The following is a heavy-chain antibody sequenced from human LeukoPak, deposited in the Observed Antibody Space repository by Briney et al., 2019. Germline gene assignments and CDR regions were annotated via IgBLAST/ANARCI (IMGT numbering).Heavy chain of an antibody. Sequence: GGSLRLSCAASGFTFSSYAMSWVRQPPGKGLEWVSAISGSGGSTYYADSVKRGFTISRDNSKHTLYLQMNSLRAEDTAVYYCAKGSYGDLTPRAPFRDYWGQGTLVTVSA. CDR3: AKGSYGDLTPRAPFRDY. J-gene: IGHJ4*02. CDR1: GFTFSSYA. CDR2: ISGSGGST. D-gene: IGHD4-17*01. V-gene: IGHV3-23*01.